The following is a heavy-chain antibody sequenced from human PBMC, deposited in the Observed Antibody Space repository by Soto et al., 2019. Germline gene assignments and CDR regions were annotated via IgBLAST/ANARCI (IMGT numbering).Heavy chain of an antibody. CDR1: GVSISSTC. Sequence: SETLSLTCTVSGVSISSTCWSWIRQSPGKGLEWIGYLYYGGSTNYNPSLKGRVTISEDTSKNQFSLKLTSVTAADAAVYYCARPTYYYDSSGPPGYWGQGTLVTVS. D-gene: IGHD3-22*01. CDR2: LYYGGST. J-gene: IGHJ4*02. CDR3: ARPTYYYDSSGPPGY. V-gene: IGHV4-59*01.